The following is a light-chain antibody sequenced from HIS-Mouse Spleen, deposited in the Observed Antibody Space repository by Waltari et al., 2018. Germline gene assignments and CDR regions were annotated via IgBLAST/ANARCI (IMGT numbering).Light chain of an antibody. CDR1: SSDVGGYNY. V-gene: IGLV2-11*01. CDR3: CSYAGSYTYV. CDR2: DVS. J-gene: IGLJ1*01. Sequence: QSALTLPRSVSGSPGQSVTTSCTGTSSDVGGYNYVPWYQQHPGKAPKLMIYDVSKRPSGVPDRFSGSKSGNTASLTISGLQAEDEADYYCCSYAGSYTYVFGTGTKVTVL.